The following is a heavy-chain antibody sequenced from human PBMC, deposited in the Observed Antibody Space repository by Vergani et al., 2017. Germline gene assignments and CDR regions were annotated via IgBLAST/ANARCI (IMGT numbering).Heavy chain of an antibody. CDR2: INHSGST. Sequence: QVQLQQWGAGLLKPSETLSLTCAVYGGSFSGYYWSWIRQPPGKGLEWIGEINHSGSTNYNPSLKSRVTISVDTSKNQFSLKLSSVTAADTAVYYCARHSYNWNPFDYWGQGTLVTVSS. J-gene: IGHJ4*02. CDR3: ARHSYNWNPFDY. CDR1: GGSFSGYY. D-gene: IGHD1-20*01. V-gene: IGHV4-34*01.